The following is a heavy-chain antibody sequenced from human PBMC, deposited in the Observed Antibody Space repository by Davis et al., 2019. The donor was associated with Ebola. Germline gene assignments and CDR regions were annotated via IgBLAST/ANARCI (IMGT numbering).Heavy chain of an antibody. CDR3: ARDRAGGDWLTSSYFDY. CDR2: INPSGGST. J-gene: IGHJ4*02. V-gene: IGHV1-46*01. Sequence: ASVKVSCKASGYTFTSYYMHWVRQAPGQGLEWMGIINPSGGSTSYEQKFQGRVTMTRDTSTSKVYMELSSLRSEDTAVYYCARDRAGGDWLTSSYFDYWGQGTLVTVSS. CDR1: GYTFTSYY. D-gene: IGHD3/OR15-3a*01.